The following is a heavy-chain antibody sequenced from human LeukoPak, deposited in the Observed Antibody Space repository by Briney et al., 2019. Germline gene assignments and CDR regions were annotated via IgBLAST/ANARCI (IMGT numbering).Heavy chain of an antibody. V-gene: IGHV1-46*01. CDR3: AREFLSGWQQGWFDP. J-gene: IGHJ5*02. Sequence: ASVKVSCKASGYTFTTYGISWVRQAPGHGLEWMGIINPSGGSTSYAQKFQGRVTMTRDMSTSTVYMELSSLRSEDTAVYYCAREFLSGWQQGWFDPWGQGTLVTVSS. CDR2: INPSGGST. D-gene: IGHD6-13*01. CDR1: GYTFTTYG.